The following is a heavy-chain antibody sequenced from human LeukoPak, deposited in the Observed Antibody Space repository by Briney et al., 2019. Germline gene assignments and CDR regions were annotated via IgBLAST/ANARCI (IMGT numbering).Heavy chain of an antibody. J-gene: IGHJ4*02. CDR1: GFTFSSYA. V-gene: IGHV3-23*01. CDR3: AKDRDIVVVPSFDY. Sequence: GGSLRLSCAASGFTFSSYAMGWVRQAPGKGLARVSTITSSGDSTSYADSVRGRFTISRDNSNNTLYLQMNSLRAEDTAVYYCAKDRDIVVVPSFDYWGQGTLVTVSS. D-gene: IGHD2-2*01. CDR2: ITSSGDST.